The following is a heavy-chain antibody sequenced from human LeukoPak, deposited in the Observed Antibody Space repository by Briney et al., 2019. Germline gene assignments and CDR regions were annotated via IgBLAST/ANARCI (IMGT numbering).Heavy chain of an antibody. CDR1: GFTFDDYA. D-gene: IGHD6-13*01. J-gene: IGHJ4*02. CDR2: ISWNSGSI. CDR3: GRLGIITAAGSNDY. Sequence: PGGSLRLSCAASGFTFDDYAMHWVRQAPGKGLEWVSGISWNSGSIGYADSVKGRFTISRDNAKNSLYLQMNSLRAEDTAVYYCGRLGIITAAGSNDYWGQGTLVTVSS. V-gene: IGHV3-9*01.